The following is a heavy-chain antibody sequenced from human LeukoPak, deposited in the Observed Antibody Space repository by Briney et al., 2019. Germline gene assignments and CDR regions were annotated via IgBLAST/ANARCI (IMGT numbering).Heavy chain of an antibody. CDR3: ARVRFRYSYGYNY. V-gene: IGHV1-2*02. D-gene: IGHD5-18*01. Sequence: GASVKVSCKASGYTFTSYAMNWVRQAPGQGLEWMGWINPNSGGTNYAQKFQGRVTMTRDTSISTAYMELSRLRSDDTAVYYCARVRFRYSYGYNYWGQGTLVTVSS. CDR2: INPNSGGT. CDR1: GYTFTSYA. J-gene: IGHJ4*02.